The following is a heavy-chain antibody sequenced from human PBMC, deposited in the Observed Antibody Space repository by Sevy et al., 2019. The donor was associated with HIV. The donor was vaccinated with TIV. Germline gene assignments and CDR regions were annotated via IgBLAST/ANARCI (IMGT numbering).Heavy chain of an antibody. V-gene: IGHV3-7*01. CDR1: GFTFSSYW. CDR2: IKQDGSEK. J-gene: IGHJ4*02. D-gene: IGHD2-2*01. Sequence: GGSLRLSCAVSGFTFSSYWMSWVRQAPGKGLEWVANIKQDGSEKYYVDSVKGRFTISRDNAKNSLYLQMNSLRAEETAVYYCARDQLPTDYFDYWGQGTPVTVSS. CDR3: ARDQLPTDYFDY.